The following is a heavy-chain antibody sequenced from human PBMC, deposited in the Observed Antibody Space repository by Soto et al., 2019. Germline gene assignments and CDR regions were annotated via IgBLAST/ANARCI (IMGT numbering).Heavy chain of an antibody. J-gene: IGHJ6*02. D-gene: IGHD5-18*01. CDR3: ARGRGQLWYYGMDV. V-gene: IGHV4-31*03. CDR1: GGSISSGGYY. Sequence: SETLSLTCTVSGGSISSGGYYWSWIRQHPGKGLEWVGYSYYTGSSYYNPSLKSRVTISVDASKNQFSLKLSSVTAADTAVYYCARGRGQLWYYGMDVWGQGTTVTVSS. CDR2: SYYTGSS.